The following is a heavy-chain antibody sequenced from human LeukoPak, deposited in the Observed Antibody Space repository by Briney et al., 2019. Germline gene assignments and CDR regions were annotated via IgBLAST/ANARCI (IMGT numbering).Heavy chain of an antibody. J-gene: IGHJ4*02. Sequence: PGGSLRLSCAASGFTFSSYGMHWVRQAPGKGLEWVAVIWYDGSNKYYADSVKGRFTISRDNSKNTLYLQMNSLRAEDTAVYYCAKGGRGPYYDILTGYFGDWGQGTLVTVSS. CDR2: IWYDGSNK. V-gene: IGHV3-33*06. CDR1: GFTFSSYG. CDR3: AKGGRGPYYDILTGYFGD. D-gene: IGHD3-9*01.